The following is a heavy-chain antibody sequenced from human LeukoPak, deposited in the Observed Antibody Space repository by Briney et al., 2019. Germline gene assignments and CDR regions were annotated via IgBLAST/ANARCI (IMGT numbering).Heavy chain of an antibody. D-gene: IGHD5-12*01. CDR3: ARNRGWLQFDY. J-gene: IGHJ4*02. CDR2: ISGSGGST. CDR1: GFTFSSYA. V-gene: IGHV3-23*01. Sequence: GGSLRLSCAASGFTFSSYATSWVRQAPGKGLEWVSAISGSGGSTYYADSVKGRFTISRDNSKNTLYLQMNSLRAEDTAVYYCARNRGWLQFDYWGQGTLVTVSS.